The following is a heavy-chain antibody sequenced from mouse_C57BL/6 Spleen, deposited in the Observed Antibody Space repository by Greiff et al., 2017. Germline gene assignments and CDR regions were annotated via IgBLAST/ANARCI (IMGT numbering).Heavy chain of an antibody. CDR3: VSQIYDGYYGYFDV. V-gene: IGHV10-1*01. CDR1: GFSFNTYA. D-gene: IGHD2-3*01. Sequence: EVKLVESGGGLVQPKGSLKLSCAASGFSFNTYAMNWVRQAPGKGLEWVARIRSKSNNYATYYADSVKDRFTISRDDSESMLYLQMNNLKTEDTAMYYCVSQIYDGYYGYFDVWGTGTTVTVSS. CDR2: IRSKSNNYAT. J-gene: IGHJ1*03.